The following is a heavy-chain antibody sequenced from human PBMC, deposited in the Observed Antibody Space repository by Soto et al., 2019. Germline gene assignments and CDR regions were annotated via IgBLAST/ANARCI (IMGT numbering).Heavy chain of an antibody. V-gene: IGHV6-1*01. CDR2: TYYRSKWYN. Sequence: PSQTLSLTCAISGDSVSSKSAACNWIRQSPSRGLEWLGRTYYRSKWYNDYAVSVKSRITINPDTSKNQFSLQLNSVTPEDTAVYYCARETSRFLEWPHFYYWGQGTLVTVSS. D-gene: IGHD3-3*01. J-gene: IGHJ4*02. CDR1: GDSVSSKSAA. CDR3: ARETSRFLEWPHFYY.